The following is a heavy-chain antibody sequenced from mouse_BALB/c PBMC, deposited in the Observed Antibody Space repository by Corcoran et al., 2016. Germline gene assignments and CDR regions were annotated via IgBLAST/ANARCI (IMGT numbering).Heavy chain of an antibody. Sequence: EVQLQQSGAELVQPGASVKLSCTASGFNIKDTYMHWVKQRPEQGLEWIGRIDPANGNTKYDPMFQGKATITADTSSNTAYLQLRSLTSEDTAVYYCANGDWYFDVWGAGTTVTVSS. CDR2: IDPANGNT. CDR3: ANGDWYFDV. J-gene: IGHJ1*01. CDR1: GFNIKDTY. V-gene: IGHV14-3*02.